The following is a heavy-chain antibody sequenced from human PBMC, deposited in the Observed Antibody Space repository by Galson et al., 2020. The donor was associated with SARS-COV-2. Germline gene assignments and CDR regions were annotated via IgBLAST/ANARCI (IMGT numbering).Heavy chain of an antibody. V-gene: IGHV3-30*18. CDR2: ISYDGSNK. Sequence: GESLKISCAASGFTFSSYGMHWVSQAPGKGLEWVALISYDGSNKYYADSVKGRFTISRDNSKNTLYLQMNSLRAEDTAVYYCAKETPGWYFDYWGQGTLVTVSS. CDR1: GFTFSSYG. J-gene: IGHJ4*02. CDR3: AKETPGWYFDY. D-gene: IGHD2-15*01.